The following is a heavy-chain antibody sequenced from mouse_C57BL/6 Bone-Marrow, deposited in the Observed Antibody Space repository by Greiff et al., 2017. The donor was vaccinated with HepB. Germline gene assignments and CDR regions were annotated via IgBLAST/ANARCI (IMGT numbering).Heavy chain of an antibody. CDR3: TPIYYYGSSYYPYAMDY. Sequence: VQLQQSGAELVRPGASVKLSCTASGFNIKDYYMHWVKQRPEQGLEWIGRIDPEDGDTEYAPKFQGKATMTADTSSNTAYLRLSSLTSEDTAVYYCTPIYYYGSSYYPYAMDYWGQGTSVTVSS. CDR2: IDPEDGDT. CDR1: GFNIKDYY. J-gene: IGHJ4*01. V-gene: IGHV14-1*01. D-gene: IGHD1-1*01.